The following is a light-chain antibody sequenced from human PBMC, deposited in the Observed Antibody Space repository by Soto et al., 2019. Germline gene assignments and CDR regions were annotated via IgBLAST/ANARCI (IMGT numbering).Light chain of an antibody. Sequence: QTVVTQDPSFSVSPGGTVTLTCGFRSGSVSTDYYPSWYQQTPGQAPRTLIYSTNTRSPGVPDRFSGSILGNKAALTITGAQADDECDYYCVLYMGSGISVFGGGTKLTVL. V-gene: IGLV8-61*01. J-gene: IGLJ3*02. CDR2: STN. CDR3: VLYMGSGISV. CDR1: SGSVSTDYY.